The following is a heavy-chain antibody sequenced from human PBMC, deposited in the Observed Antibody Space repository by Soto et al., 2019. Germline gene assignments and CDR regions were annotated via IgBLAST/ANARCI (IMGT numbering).Heavy chain of an antibody. Sequence: SQTLSLTCAISGDSVSSNSAAWNWIRQSPSRGLEWLGRTYYRSKWYNDYAVSVKSRITINPDTSKKQFSLQLNYVTPEDTAVYYCAIGSPYYCSGGSCYYYYYGMDVWGQGTTVTVSS. CDR3: AIGSPYYCSGGSCYYYYYGMDV. CDR1: GDSVSSNSAA. CDR2: TYYRSKWYN. V-gene: IGHV6-1*01. D-gene: IGHD2-15*01. J-gene: IGHJ6*02.